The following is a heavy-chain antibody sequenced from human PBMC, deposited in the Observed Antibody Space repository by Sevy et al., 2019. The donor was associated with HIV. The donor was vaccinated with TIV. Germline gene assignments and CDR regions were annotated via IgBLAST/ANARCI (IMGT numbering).Heavy chain of an antibody. CDR2: ISGSGGST. CDR1: GFTFSSYA. Sequence: GGYLRLSCAASGFTFSSYAMSWVRQAPGKGLEWVSAISGSGGSTYYADSVKGRFTISRDNSKNTLYLQMNSLRAEDTAVYYCAKDESYGDYGGYWGQGTLVTVSS. D-gene: IGHD4-17*01. CDR3: AKDESYGDYGGY. V-gene: IGHV3-23*01. J-gene: IGHJ4*02.